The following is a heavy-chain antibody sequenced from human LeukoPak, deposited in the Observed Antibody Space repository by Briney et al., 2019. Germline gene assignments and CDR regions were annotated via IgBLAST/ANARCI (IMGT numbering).Heavy chain of an antibody. CDR1: GFTFSSYS. D-gene: IGHD3-10*01. V-gene: IGHV3-48*04. CDR2: ISSGGDSI. J-gene: IGHJ6*03. Sequence: GGSLRLSCAASGFTFSSYSMNWVRQAPGKGLEWLSYISSGGDSIYYADSVKGRFTISRDNAKNSVSLQMNSLRAEDTAVYYCASGSYGSGFYYFYYMDVWGKGTTVTVSS. CDR3: ASGSYGSGFYYFYYMDV.